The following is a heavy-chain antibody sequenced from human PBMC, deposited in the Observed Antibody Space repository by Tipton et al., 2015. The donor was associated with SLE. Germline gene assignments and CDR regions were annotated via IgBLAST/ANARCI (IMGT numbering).Heavy chain of an antibody. CDR2: IYYSGST. D-gene: IGHD6-19*01. V-gene: IGHV4-31*03. J-gene: IGHJ4*02. Sequence: TLSLTCTVSGGSISSDGYYWSWFRQHPGKGLEWIGYIYYSGSTYYNPSLKSRVTISVDTSKNQFSLKLSSVTAADTAVYYCARVGAVAVDYWGQGTLVTVSS. CDR1: GGSISSDGYY. CDR3: ARVGAVAVDY.